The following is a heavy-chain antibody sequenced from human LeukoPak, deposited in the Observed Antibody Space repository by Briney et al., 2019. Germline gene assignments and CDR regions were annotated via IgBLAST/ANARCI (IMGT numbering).Heavy chain of an antibody. CDR3: ARCGYNCYGMDV. J-gene: IGHJ6*02. Sequence: PSETLSLTCTVSGGSVSGGSYYWSWIRQPPGKGLEWIGYIYYSGSTNYNPSLKSRVTISVDTSKNQFSLKLSSVTAADTAVYYCARCGYNCYGMDVWGQGTTVTVSS. D-gene: IGHD5-24*01. V-gene: IGHV4-61*01. CDR1: GGSVSGGSYY. CDR2: IYYSGST.